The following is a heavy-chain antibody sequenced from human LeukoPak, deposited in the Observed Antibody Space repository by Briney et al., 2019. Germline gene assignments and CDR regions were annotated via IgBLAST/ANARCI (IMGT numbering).Heavy chain of an antibody. CDR3: ARATSSGWYVNTVD. CDR1: GFTFSSYS. D-gene: IGHD6-19*01. Sequence: GGSLRLSCAASGFTFSSYSMNWVRQAPGKGLEWVSVISSSSYYIYYADSVKGRFTISRDNAKNTLYLQMNSLGAEDTAVYYCARATSSGWYVNTVDWGQGTLVTVSS. CDR2: ISSSSYYI. J-gene: IGHJ4*02. V-gene: IGHV3-21*01.